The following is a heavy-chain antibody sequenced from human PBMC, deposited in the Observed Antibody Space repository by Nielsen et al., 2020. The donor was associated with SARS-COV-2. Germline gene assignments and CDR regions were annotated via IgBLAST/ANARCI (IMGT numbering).Heavy chain of an antibody. J-gene: IGHJ6*03. V-gene: IGHV4-59*01. CDR2: IYYSGST. CDR3: ARSAVVLPAATYYYYYYHMDV. D-gene: IGHD2-2*01. Sequence: WIRQPPGKGLEWIGYIYYSGSTNYNPSLKSRVTISVDTSKNQFSLKLTSVSAADTAVYYCARSAVVLPAATYYYYYYHMDVWGKGTMVTVSS.